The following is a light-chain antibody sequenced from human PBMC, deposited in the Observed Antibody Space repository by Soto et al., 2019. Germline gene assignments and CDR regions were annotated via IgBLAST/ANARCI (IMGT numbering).Light chain of an antibody. J-gene: IGKJ1*01. V-gene: IGKV3-15*01. CDR2: GAS. CDR1: QSVSSSY. Sequence: EIVLTQSPGTLSLSPGDRATLSCRASQSVSSSYLAWYQQKSGQAPRLLIYGASTRATDMSGTFSGSGSGTEFTLTINSLQSEDFAVYYCQQYNNWPRTFGQGTKVDI. CDR3: QQYNNWPRT.